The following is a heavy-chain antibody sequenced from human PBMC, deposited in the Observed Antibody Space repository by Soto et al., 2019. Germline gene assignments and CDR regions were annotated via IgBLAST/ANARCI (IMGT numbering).Heavy chain of an antibody. Sequence: QVQLVESGGGVVQPGRSLRLSCAASGFTFSSYAMHWVRQAPGKGLEWVAVISYDGSNKYYADSVKGRFTISRDNSKNTLYLQMNSLRAEDTAVYYCARDAYYYDSSGQRNLGRYYFDYWGQGTLVTVSS. J-gene: IGHJ4*02. V-gene: IGHV3-30-3*01. D-gene: IGHD3-22*01. CDR1: GFTFSSYA. CDR3: ARDAYYYDSSGQRNLGRYYFDY. CDR2: ISYDGSNK.